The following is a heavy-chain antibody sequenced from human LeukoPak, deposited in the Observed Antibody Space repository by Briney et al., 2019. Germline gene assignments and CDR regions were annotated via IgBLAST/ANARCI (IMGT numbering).Heavy chain of an antibody. V-gene: IGHV3-11*01. CDR1: GFTFSDYY. J-gene: IGHJ4*02. D-gene: IGHD3-22*01. CDR3: ARDRPYYDSSGYSPDY. Sequence: PGGSLRLFCAASGFTFSDYYMSWIRQAPGKGLEWVSYISSSGSTIYYADSVKGRFTISRDNAKNSLYLQMNSLRAEDTAVYYCARDRPYYDSSGYSPDYWGQGTLVTVSS. CDR2: ISSSGSTI.